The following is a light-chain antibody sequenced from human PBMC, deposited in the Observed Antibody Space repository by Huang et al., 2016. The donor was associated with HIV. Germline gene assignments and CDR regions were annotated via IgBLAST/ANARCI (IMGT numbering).Light chain of an antibody. Sequence: DIQMTQSPSSLSASVGDRVTIICRASQGISKSFAWYQQKPGKAPKFLLYATSKWESGVPARCSGSGSGTHYTLTISTLQPEDLATYYCQQYQSVPWTFGQGTKVAI. CDR1: QGISKS. CDR2: ATS. J-gene: IGKJ1*01. CDR3: QQYQSVPWT. V-gene: IGKV1-NL1*01.